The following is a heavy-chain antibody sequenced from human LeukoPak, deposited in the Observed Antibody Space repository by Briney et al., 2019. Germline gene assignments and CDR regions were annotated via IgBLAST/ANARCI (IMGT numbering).Heavy chain of an antibody. CDR3: ARARVNTAMADEGYFDY. D-gene: IGHD5-18*01. J-gene: IGHJ4*02. CDR2: INHSGST. Sequence: PSETLSLTCAVYGGSFSGYYWSWIRQPPGKGLEWIGEINHSGSTNYNPSLKSRVTMSVDTSKNQFSLKLSSVTAADTAVYYCARARVNTAMADEGYFDYWGQGTLVTVSS. V-gene: IGHV4-34*01. CDR1: GGSFSGYY.